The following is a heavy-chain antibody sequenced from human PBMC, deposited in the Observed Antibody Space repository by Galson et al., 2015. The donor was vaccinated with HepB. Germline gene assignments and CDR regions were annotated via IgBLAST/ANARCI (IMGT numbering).Heavy chain of an antibody. CDR1: GGSISSTNYY. CDR3: ARVQLDLLMNYYDSSGYYYWFDP. Sequence: TLSLTCTVSGGSISSTNYYWSWIRQPPGKGLEWIGYIYYSGSTYYNPSLKSRVTISVDTSKNQFSLKLSSVTAADTAVYYCARVQLDLLMNYYDSSGYYYWFDPWGQGTLVTVSS. D-gene: IGHD3-22*01. V-gene: IGHV4-30-4*01. CDR2: IYYSGST. J-gene: IGHJ5*02.